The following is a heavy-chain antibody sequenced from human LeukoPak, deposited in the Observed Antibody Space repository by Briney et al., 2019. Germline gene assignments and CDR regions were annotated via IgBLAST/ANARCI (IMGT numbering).Heavy chain of an antibody. J-gene: IGHJ3*02. CDR1: GGSISSYY. CDR3: ARVAYYYDSSGYYFNAFDI. V-gene: IGHV4-59*01. Sequence: SETLSLTCTVSGGSISSYYWSWIRQPPGKGLEWIGYIYYSGSTNYNPSLKSRVTISVDTSKNQFSLKLSSVTAADTAVYCCARVAYYYDSSGYYFNAFDIWGQGTMVTVSS. D-gene: IGHD3-22*01. CDR2: IYYSGST.